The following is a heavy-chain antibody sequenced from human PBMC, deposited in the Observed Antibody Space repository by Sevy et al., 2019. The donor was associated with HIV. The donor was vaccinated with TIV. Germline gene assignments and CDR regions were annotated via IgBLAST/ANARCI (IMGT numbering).Heavy chain of an antibody. Sequence: GGSLRLSCVVSGISLTTSGMHWVRQAPGKGLEWVAVISYHGRDKFYAESVKGRSTISRDNSKNMLYLQINSLRAEDTAVYYCAKDFTGYNGMDVWGQGTMVTVSS. V-gene: IGHV3-30*18. D-gene: IGHD3-9*01. CDR3: AKDFTGYNGMDV. J-gene: IGHJ6*02. CDR1: GISLTTSG. CDR2: ISYHGRDK.